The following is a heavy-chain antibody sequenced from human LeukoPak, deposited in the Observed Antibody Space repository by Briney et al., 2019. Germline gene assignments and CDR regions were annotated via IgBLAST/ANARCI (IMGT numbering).Heavy chain of an antibody. CDR2: ISYDGSNK. CDR1: GFTFSSYA. J-gene: IGHJ4*02. Sequence: QSGGSLRLSCAASGFTFSSYAMHWVRQAPGKGLEWVAVISYDGSNKYYADSVKGRFTISRDNSKNTLYLQMNSLRAEDTAVYYCVRSERAAAPSDYWGQGTLVTVSS. D-gene: IGHD2-2*01. V-gene: IGHV3-30*01. CDR3: VRSERAAAPSDY.